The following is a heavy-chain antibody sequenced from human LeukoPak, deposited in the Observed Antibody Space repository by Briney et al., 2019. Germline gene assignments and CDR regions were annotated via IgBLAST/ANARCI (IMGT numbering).Heavy chain of an antibody. V-gene: IGHV3-23*01. D-gene: IGHD3-3*01. CDR3: AKWMVRRDFWSGAFDI. CDR2: ISGSGYNS. Sequence: GGSLRLSCAASGFTFSSYAMTWVRQAPGKALEWVSAISGSGYNSYYADSVKGRFTISRDNSKNTLFLQMNSLRGEDTAIYYCAKWMVRRDFWSGAFDIWGQGTMVTV. J-gene: IGHJ3*02. CDR1: GFTFSSYA.